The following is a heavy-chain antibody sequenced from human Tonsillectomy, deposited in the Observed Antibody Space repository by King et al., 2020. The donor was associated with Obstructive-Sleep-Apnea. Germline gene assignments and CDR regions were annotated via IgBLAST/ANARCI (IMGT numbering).Heavy chain of an antibody. CDR2: ISGSGVST. Sequence: VQLVESGGGLVQPGGSLRLSCAASGVTFSSYAMSWVRQAPGKGLEWVSAISGSGVSTYYADSVKGRFTISRDNSKNTLYLQMKSLRAEDTAVYYCAKGGYGQQLAPLYFDYWGQGTLVTVSS. V-gene: IGHV3-23*04. CDR3: AKGGYGQQLAPLYFDY. D-gene: IGHD6-13*01. J-gene: IGHJ4*02. CDR1: GVTFSSYA.